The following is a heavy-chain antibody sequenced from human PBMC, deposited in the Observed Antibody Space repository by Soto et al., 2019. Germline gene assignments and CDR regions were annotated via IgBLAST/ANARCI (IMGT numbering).Heavy chain of an antibody. V-gene: IGHV2-5*02. CDR1: GFSLSTTGVG. J-gene: IGHJ4*02. Sequence: QITLKESGPTLVKPTQTLTLTCTFSGFSLSTTGVGVGWIRQPPGKALEWLALIYWDDDKRYSPSLKSRLTIPKDTSKNQVVLTMANMDPVDTATYYCALDYYDSSSYPPLVWYWGQGTLVTVSS. CDR2: IYWDDDK. CDR3: ALDYYDSSSYPPLVWY. D-gene: IGHD3-22*01.